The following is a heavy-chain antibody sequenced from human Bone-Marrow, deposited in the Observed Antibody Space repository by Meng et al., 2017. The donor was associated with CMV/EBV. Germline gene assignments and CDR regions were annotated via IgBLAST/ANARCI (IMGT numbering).Heavy chain of an antibody. D-gene: IGHD6-13*01. CDR3: ATSIAAAGTGFDY. J-gene: IGHJ4*02. CDR1: GFTVSSNY. Sequence: EVQLVESGGGLTQPGGSLRLSFAASGFTVSSNYMSWVRQAPGKGLEWVSVIYSGGSTYYADSVKGRFTISRDNSNNTLYLQMNSLRAEDTAVYYCATSIAAAGTGFDYWAQGALVTVSS. V-gene: IGHV3-53*01. CDR2: IYSGGST.